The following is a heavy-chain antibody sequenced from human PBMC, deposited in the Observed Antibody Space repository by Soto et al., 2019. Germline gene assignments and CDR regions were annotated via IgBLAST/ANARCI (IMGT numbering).Heavy chain of an antibody. CDR2: ISYDGSNK. CDR3: AKSMLFGAGGYYYYYGMDV. V-gene: IGHV3-30*18. CDR1: GFTFSSYG. Sequence: GGSLRLSCAASGFTFSSYGMHWVRQAPGKGLEWVAVISYDGSNKYYADSVKGRFTISRDNSKNTLYLQMNSLRAEDTAVYYCAKSMLFGAGGYYYYYGMDVWGQGTTVTVSS. D-gene: IGHD2-8*01. J-gene: IGHJ6*02.